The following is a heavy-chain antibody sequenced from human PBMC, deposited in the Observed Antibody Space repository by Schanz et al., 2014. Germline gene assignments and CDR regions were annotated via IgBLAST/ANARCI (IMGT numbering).Heavy chain of an antibody. CDR2: INPSRGST. V-gene: IGHV1-46*03. Sequence: QVQLVQSGAEVKKPGSSVKVSCKASRSTFSSYTISWVRQARGQGLEWMGMINPSRGSTTYAQKFQGRVTMTRDTSTSTVYMELSSLRSEDTAVYYCARDGVDAAAGGNYWGQGTLVTVSS. CDR1: RSTFSSYT. J-gene: IGHJ4*02. CDR3: ARDGVDAAAGGNY. D-gene: IGHD6-13*01.